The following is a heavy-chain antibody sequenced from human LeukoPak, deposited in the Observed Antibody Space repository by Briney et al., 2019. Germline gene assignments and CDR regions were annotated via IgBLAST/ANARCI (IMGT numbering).Heavy chain of an antibody. V-gene: IGHV1-2*02. D-gene: IGHD3-16*01. CDR3: ATQRGSYLWGTDFDY. CDR1: GYTFTGYY. Sequence: ASVKVSCKASGYTFTGYYMHWVRQAPGQGLEWRGWINPNSGDTKYAQKFQGRVTMTRDTSISTAYMELSRLRSDDTAVYYCATQRGSYLWGTDFDYWGQGTLVTVSS. J-gene: IGHJ4*02. CDR2: INPNSGDT.